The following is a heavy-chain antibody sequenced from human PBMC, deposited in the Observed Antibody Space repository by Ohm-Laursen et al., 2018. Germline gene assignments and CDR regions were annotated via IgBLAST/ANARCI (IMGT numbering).Heavy chain of an antibody. V-gene: IGHV3-11*01. J-gene: IGHJ3*02. CDR3: TRPQRDAFDI. Sequence: SLRLSCSASGFTFSDYYMTWVRQAPGKGLEWISYISGNYNTIYYADSVKGRLTISRDNAKNSLYLQMNSLRDDDTAIYYCTRPQRDAFDIWGQGTMVTVSS. CDR2: ISGNYNTI. CDR1: GFTFSDYY.